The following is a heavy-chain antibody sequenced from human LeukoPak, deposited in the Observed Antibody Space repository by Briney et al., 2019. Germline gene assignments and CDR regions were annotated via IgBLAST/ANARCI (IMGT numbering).Heavy chain of an antibody. CDR3: ARASDGYNSGPFDY. J-gene: IGHJ4*02. D-gene: IGHD5-24*01. Sequence: GGSLRLSCAASGFTVSSSSISWVRQPPGKGLEWVSVIYSGGSTYYADSVKGRFTISRDNSKNTLYLQMNSLRAEDTAVYYCARASDGYNSGPFDYWGQGTLVTVSS. CDR2: IYSGGST. CDR1: GFTVSSSS. V-gene: IGHV3-53*01.